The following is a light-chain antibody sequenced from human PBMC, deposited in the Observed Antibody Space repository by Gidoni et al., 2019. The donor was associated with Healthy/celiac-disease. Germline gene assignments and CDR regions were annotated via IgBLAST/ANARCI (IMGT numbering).Light chain of an antibody. V-gene: IGLV3-21*03. J-gene: IGLJ2*01. CDR1: NIGSKS. Sequence: SYVLTQPPSVSVAPGKTARLTCGGNNIGSKSVHWYQQKPGQAPVLVVYDDSGRPSGIPERFSGSNSGNTATLTISRVEAGDEADYYCQVWDSSSDLVVFGGGTKLTVL. CDR3: QVWDSSSDLVV. CDR2: DDS.